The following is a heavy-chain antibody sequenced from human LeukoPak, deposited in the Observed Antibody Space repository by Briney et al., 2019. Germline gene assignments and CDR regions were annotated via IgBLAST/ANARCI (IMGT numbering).Heavy chain of an antibody. CDR1: GGTFSSYA. CDR3: ARDVEVGGEQGLDY. Sequence: SVKVSCKASGGTFSSYAISWVRQAPGQGLEWMGGIIPIFGTANYAQKFQGRVTITTDESTSTAYLELSSLRSEDTAVYYCARDVEVGGEQGLDYWGQGTLVTVSS. J-gene: IGHJ4*02. V-gene: IGHV1-69*05. D-gene: IGHD3-16*01. CDR2: IIPIFGTA.